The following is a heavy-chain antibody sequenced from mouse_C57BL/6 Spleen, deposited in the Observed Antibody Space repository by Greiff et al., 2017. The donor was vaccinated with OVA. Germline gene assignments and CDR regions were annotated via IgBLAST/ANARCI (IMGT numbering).Heavy chain of an antibody. CDR1: VFNIKNTY. CDR2: IDPANGNT. CDR3: ASIGYGYDEGFAY. J-gene: IGHJ3*01. Sequence: VQLQQSVAELVRPGASVKLSCTASVFNIKNTYMHWVKQRPEQGLEWIGRIDPANGNTTYAPKFQGKATITADTSSNTAYLQLSSLTSEDTAIYYCASIGYGYDEGFAYWGQGTLVTVSA. D-gene: IGHD2-2*01. V-gene: IGHV14-3*01.